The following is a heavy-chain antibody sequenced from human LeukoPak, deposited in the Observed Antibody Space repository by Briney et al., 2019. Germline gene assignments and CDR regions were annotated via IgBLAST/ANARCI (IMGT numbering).Heavy chain of an antibody. V-gene: IGHV4-39*02. CDR3: ARDSGYDSSGRNWFDP. Sequence: PSETLSLTCTVSGGSISSSSYYWGWIRQPPGKGLEWIGSIYYSGSTYYNPSLKSRVTISVDTSKNQFSLKLSSVTAADTAVYYCARDSGYDSSGRNWFDPWGQGTLVTVSS. CDR1: GGSISSSSYY. CDR2: IYYSGST. J-gene: IGHJ5*02. D-gene: IGHD3-22*01.